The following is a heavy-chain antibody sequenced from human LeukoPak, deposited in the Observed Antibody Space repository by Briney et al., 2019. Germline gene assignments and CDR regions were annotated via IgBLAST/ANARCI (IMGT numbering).Heavy chain of an antibody. CDR2: INSDGSST. CDR3: ATCVDYYGSGGFDY. D-gene: IGHD3-10*01. V-gene: IGHV3-74*01. CDR1: GFTFSDYY. Sequence: PGGSLRLSCAASGFTFSDYYMSWIRQAPGKGLVWVSRINSDGSSTSYADSVKGRFTISRDNAKNTLYLQMNSLRAEDTAVYYCATCVDYYGSGGFDYWGQGTLVTVSS. J-gene: IGHJ4*02.